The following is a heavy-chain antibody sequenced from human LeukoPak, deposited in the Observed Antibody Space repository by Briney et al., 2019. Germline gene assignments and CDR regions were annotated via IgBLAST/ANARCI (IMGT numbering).Heavy chain of an antibody. CDR1: GYSFTDHY. D-gene: IGHD6-13*01. V-gene: IGHV1-2*02. J-gene: IGHJ4*02. CDR2: INPNSGDT. CDR3: ARGSLGIAAAGSDY. Sequence: ASVKVSCKASGYSFTDHYLHWVRQAPGQGLEWMGWINPNSGDTNYAQKFQGRVTMTRDTSIKTAYMELTTMTSDDTAVYYCARGSLGIAAAGSDYWGQGTLVTVSS.